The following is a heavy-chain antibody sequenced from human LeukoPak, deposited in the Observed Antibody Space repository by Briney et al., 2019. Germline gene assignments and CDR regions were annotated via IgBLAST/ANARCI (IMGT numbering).Heavy chain of an antibody. CDR2: ISGSGGST. CDR3: AKDPVMIVVVITLDY. V-gene: IGHV3-23*01. D-gene: IGHD3-22*01. CDR1: GFTFSSYA. Sequence: GGSLRLSCAASGFTFSSYAMSWVRQAPGKGLEWVSAISGSGGSTYYADSVKGRFTISRDNSKNTLYLQMNSLRAEDTAVYYCAKDPVMIVVVITLDYWGQGTLVTVSS. J-gene: IGHJ4*02.